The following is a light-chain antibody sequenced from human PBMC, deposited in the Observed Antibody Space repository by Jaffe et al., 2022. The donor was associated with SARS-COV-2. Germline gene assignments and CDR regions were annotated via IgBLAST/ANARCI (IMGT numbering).Light chain of an antibody. CDR2: AAS. CDR3: QQSYSALT. Sequence: DIQMTQSPSSLSASVGDRVTITCRASQSISNSLNWYQQKPGKAPKLLIYAASSLQSGVSSRFSGSGSGTDFTLTISSLQPEDFATYYCQQSYSALTFGPGTKVDIK. V-gene: IGKV1-39*01. J-gene: IGKJ3*01. CDR1: QSISNS.